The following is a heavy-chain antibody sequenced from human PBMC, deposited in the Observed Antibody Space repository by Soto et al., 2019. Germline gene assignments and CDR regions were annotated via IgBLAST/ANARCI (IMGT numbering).Heavy chain of an antibody. J-gene: IGHJ6*02. V-gene: IGHV4-31*03. D-gene: IGHD6-6*01. CDR1: GGSISSGGYY. CDR2: IYYSGST. Sequence: PLETLSLTCTVSGGSISSGGYYWSWIRQHPGKGLEWIGYIYYSGSTYYNPSLKSRVTISVDTSKNQFSLKLSSVTAADTAVYYCARSSRTAYYYYYGMDVWGQGTTVTV. CDR3: ARSSRTAYYYYYGMDV.